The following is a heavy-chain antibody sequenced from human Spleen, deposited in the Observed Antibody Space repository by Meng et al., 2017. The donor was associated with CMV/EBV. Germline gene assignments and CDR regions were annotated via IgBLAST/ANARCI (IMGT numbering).Heavy chain of an antibody. CDR2: ISWDDDK. CDR3: VHRGKLDFWSGYYGPPGWFDT. CDR1: GFSLNIRGVG. V-gene: IGHV2-5*02. D-gene: IGHD3-3*01. J-gene: IGHJ5*02. Sequence: QITLKESGPTLVKPTQTLTLTCTFSGFSLNIRGVGVGWIRQPPGKALEWLALISWDDDKHYSPSLKSRLSITKDTSKKQVVLKMTNMDPVDTATYYCVHRGKLDFWSGYYGPPGWFDTWGQGTLVTVAS.